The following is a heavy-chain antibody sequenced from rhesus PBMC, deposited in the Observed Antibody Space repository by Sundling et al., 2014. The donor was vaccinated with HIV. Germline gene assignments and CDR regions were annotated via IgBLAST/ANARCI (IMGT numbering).Heavy chain of an antibody. D-gene: IGHD3-40*01. J-gene: IGHJ4*01. CDR3: ARKTPGLGGLDY. V-gene: IGHV4-80*01. CDR2: INGNGGRT. Sequence: QVQLQESGPGLVKPSETLSLTCAVSGDSFRSSFWSWIRQPPGKGLEWIGEINGNGGRTNYNPSLKSRVTISTDTSKNQFSLKLNSVTVADTAVYYCARKTPGLGGLDYWGQGVLVTVSS. CDR1: GDSFRSSF.